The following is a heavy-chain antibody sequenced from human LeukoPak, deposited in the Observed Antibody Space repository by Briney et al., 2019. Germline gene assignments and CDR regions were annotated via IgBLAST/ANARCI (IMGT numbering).Heavy chain of an antibody. Sequence: PGGSLRLSCAASGFTFSSYWTHWVRQAPGKGLVWVSRINSDGSSTSYADSVKGRFTISRDNAKNTLYLQMNSLRAEDTAVYYCARDNKISHSSGWYPGTDYWGQGTLVTVSS. J-gene: IGHJ4*02. V-gene: IGHV3-74*01. CDR2: INSDGSST. CDR1: GFTFSSYW. CDR3: ARDNKISHSSGWYPGTDY. D-gene: IGHD6-19*01.